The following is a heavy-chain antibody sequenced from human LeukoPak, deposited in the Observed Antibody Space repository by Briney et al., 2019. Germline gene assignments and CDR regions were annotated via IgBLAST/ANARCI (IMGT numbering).Heavy chain of an antibody. J-gene: IGHJ5*02. CDR2: INSYGSST. D-gene: IGHD2/OR15-2a*01. Sequence: GGSLRLSCAVSGCTFSSHWMHWVRQAPGMGLEWLSRINSYGSSTTYADSVKGRLTISRDNAKNTLYLQMNSLRAEDTAAYYCVRGGVENSFGHNWFDPWGQGTLVTVSS. CDR1: GCTFSSHW. V-gene: IGHV3-74*01. CDR3: VRGGVENSFGHNWFDP.